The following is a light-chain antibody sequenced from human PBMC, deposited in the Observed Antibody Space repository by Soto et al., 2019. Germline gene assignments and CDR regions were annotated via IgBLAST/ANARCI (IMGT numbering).Light chain of an antibody. J-gene: IGKJ4*01. CDR3: QHRSDWPPRLT. CDR2: DAS. CDR1: RSVSSD. Sequence: EIVLTQSPATLSLSRGERATLSCGASRSVSSDLAWYQQKPGQAPRLLIYDASYRATGIPAGFSGSGSGTDFALTISSLEPEDVVVYYCQHRSDWPPRLTFGGGTKVEIK. V-gene: IGKV3-11*01.